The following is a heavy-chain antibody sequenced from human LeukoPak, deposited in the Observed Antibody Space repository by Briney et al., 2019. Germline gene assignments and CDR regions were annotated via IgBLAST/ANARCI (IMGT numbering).Heavy chain of an antibody. J-gene: IGHJ5*02. D-gene: IGHD5-12*01. CDR3: ARSIKVGPEYSGYDENWFDP. Sequence: PSETLSLTCTVSGGSISSHYWSWIRQPPGKGLEWIGYIYYSGSTNYNPSLKSRVTISVDTSKNQFSLKLSSVTAADTAVYYCARSIKVGPEYSGYDENWFDPWGQGTLVTVSS. CDR2: IYYSGST. V-gene: IGHV4-59*11. CDR1: GGSISSHY.